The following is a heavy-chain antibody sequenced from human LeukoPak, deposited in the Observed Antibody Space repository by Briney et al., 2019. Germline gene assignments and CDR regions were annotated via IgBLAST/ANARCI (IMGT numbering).Heavy chain of an antibody. D-gene: IGHD6-13*01. CDR1: GGSISSYY. CDR3: ARHEGAAGPFDY. CDR2: IRYRGKT. V-gene: IGHV4-59*08. J-gene: IGHJ4*02. Sequence: PSETLSLTCTVSGGSISSYYWSWIRQPPGKGLEGTGSIRYRGKTNYNPSLKSRVTISVDTSKNQFSLKLTSVTAADRAVYYCARHEGAAGPFDYWGQGTLVSVSS.